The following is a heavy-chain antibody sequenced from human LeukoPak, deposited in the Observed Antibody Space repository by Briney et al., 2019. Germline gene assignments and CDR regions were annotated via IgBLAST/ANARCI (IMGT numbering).Heavy chain of an antibody. CDR3: AKVSLRLRQWLVPFDY. CDR1: GFTFSSYA. D-gene: IGHD6-19*01. CDR2: ISGSGGST. J-gene: IGHJ4*02. V-gene: IGHV3-23*01. Sequence: PGGSPRLSCAASGFTFSSYAMSWVRQAPGKGLEWVSAISGSGGSTYYADSVKGRFTISRDNSKNTLYLQMNSLRAEDTAVYYCAKVSLRLRQWLVPFDYWGQGTLVTVSS.